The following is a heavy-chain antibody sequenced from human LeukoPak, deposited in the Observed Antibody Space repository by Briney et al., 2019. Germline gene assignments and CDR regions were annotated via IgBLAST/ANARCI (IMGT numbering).Heavy chain of an antibody. Sequence: SETLSLTCTVSGGSISSYYWSWVRQPPGKGLEWIGYIYYSGSTNYNPSLKSRVTISVDTSKNQFSLKLSSVTAADTAVYYCARDPDGYNPGWFDYWGQGTLVTVSS. D-gene: IGHD5-24*01. J-gene: IGHJ4*02. CDR1: GGSISSYY. V-gene: IGHV4-59*01. CDR2: IYYSGST. CDR3: ARDPDGYNPGWFDY.